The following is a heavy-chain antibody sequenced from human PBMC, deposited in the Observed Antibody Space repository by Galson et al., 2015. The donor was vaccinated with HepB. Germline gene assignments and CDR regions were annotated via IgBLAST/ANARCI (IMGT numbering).Heavy chain of an antibody. CDR1: GFTFSNAW. D-gene: IGHD1-26*01. CDR3: TTAPRGRIAGRNCYFDY. V-gene: IGHV3-15*01. CDR2: IKSKTDAGTT. J-gene: IGHJ4*02. Sequence: SLRLSCAASGFTFSNAWMSWVRQAPGKGLEWVGRIKSKTDAGTTDYAAPVKGRFSISRDDSKNTLFLQMNSLETEDTTVYFCTTAPRGRIAGRNCYFDYWGQGTLVTVSS.